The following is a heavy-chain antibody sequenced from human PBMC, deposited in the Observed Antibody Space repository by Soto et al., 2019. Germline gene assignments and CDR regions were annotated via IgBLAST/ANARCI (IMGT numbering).Heavy chain of an antibody. CDR1: GFTFSSYA. D-gene: IGHD3-10*01. V-gene: IGHV3-23*01. CDR3: AKDRDKGLSQFDY. J-gene: IGHJ4*02. Sequence: EVQRLESGGGLVPPGGSLRLSCAASGFTFSSYAMSWVRQAPGKGLDWVSAISGSGDSTYFEDSVKGRFTISRDNSKSTLYLQMNSLRAEDTAVYYCAKDRDKGLSQFDYWGQGTLVTVSS. CDR2: ISGSGDST.